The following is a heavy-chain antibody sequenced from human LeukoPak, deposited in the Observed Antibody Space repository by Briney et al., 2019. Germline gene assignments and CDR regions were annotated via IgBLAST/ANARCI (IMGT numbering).Heavy chain of an antibody. CDR2: IRYDGSNK. CDR3: AKIVCSSTSCYEGDFDY. Sequence: PGGSLRLSCAASGFTFSSYGMHWVRQAPGKGLEWVAFIRYDGSNKYYADSVKGRFTISRDNSKNTLYLQMNSLRAEDTAVYYCAKIVCSSTSCYEGDFDYWGQGTLVTVSS. V-gene: IGHV3-30*02. CDR1: GFTFSSYG. J-gene: IGHJ4*02. D-gene: IGHD2-2*01.